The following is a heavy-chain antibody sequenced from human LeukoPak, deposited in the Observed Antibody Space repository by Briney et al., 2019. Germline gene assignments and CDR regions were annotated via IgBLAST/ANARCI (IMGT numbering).Heavy chain of an antibody. CDR3: ARDANYDYVWGSYPVY. V-gene: IGHV3-7*01. J-gene: IGHJ4*02. Sequence: GGSLRLSCAASGFTFSSYWMSWVRQGPGKALEWVANIKQDGSEKYYVDSVKGRFTISRDNAKNSLYLQMNSLRAEDTAVYYCARDANYDYVWGSYPVYWGQGTLVTVSS. CDR1: GFTFSSYW. D-gene: IGHD3-16*02. CDR2: IKQDGSEK.